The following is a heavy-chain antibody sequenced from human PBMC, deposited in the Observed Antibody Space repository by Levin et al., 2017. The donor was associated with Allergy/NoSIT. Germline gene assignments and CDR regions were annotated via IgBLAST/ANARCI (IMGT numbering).Heavy chain of an antibody. V-gene: IGHV3-15*01. J-gene: IGHJ5*02. D-gene: IGHD1-26*01. Sequence: GGSLRLSCAVSGLGSRNAWMNWVRQAPGKGLEWVGRVKSTTDGGTIDYAAPVKGRFTISRDDAKKTVSLQMNNLSVADTGVYYCTLGAEWFDPWGQGTPVTVSS. CDR2: VKSTTDGGTI. CDR1: GLGSRNAW. CDR3: TLGAEWFDP.